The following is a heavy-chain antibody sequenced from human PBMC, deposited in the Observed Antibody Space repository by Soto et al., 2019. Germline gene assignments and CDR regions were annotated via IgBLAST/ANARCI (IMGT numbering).Heavy chain of an antibody. CDR2: IYSGGST. V-gene: IGHV3-66*01. Sequence: GGSLRLSCAASGFTVSSNYMSWVRQAPGKGLECVSVIYSGGSTYYADSVKGRFTIARDNFKNKLYLQMNSLRAEDAAVYNCAREGSGQYYWGQGTLVTVSS. D-gene: IGHD5-12*01. CDR1: GFTVSSNY. CDR3: AREGSGQYY. J-gene: IGHJ4*02.